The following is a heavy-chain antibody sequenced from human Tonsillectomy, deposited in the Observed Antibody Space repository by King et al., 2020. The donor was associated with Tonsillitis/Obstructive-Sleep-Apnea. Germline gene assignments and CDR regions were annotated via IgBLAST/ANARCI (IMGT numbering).Heavy chain of an antibody. V-gene: IGHV3-49*04. Sequence: EVQLVESGGGLVQPGRSLRLSCTASGFTFGDYAMSWVRQAPGKGLEWVGFIRSKAYGGTTEYAASVKGRFTISRDDSKSIAYLQMNSLKTEDTAVYYCTRDLSPTWLLLCYWGQGTLVTVSS. CDR3: TRDLSPTWLLLCY. J-gene: IGHJ4*02. CDR2: IRSKAYGGTT. D-gene: IGHD6-19*01. CDR1: GFTFGDYA.